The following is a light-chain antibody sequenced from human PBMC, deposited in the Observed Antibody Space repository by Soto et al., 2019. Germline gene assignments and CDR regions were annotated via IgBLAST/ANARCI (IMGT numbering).Light chain of an antibody. CDR2: GAS. J-gene: IGKJ5*01. CDR3: QQYVISVT. Sequence: ESMLTQSPGTLSLSPVEIATLSCRASQSVSSSYLAWYQQKPGQAPRLLIYGASNRATGIPERFSGSGSGTDFTLTISRLEPQDSAMYYCQQYVISVTFGQGTRLEVK. CDR1: QSVSSSY. V-gene: IGKV3-20*01.